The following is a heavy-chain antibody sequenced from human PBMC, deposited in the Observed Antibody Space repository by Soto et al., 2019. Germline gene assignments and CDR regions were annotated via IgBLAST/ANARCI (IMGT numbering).Heavy chain of an antibody. J-gene: IGHJ4*02. CDR2: MNPNSGNT. Sequence: ASVKVSCKASGYTFTSYDINWLRHATGQGLEWMGWMNPNSGNTGYAQKFQGRVTMTRNTSISTAYMELSSLRSEDTAVYYCARGPYCSGGSCYNLGYWGQGTLVTVSS. CDR3: ARGPYCSGGSCYNLGY. CDR1: GYTFTSYD. D-gene: IGHD2-15*01. V-gene: IGHV1-8*01.